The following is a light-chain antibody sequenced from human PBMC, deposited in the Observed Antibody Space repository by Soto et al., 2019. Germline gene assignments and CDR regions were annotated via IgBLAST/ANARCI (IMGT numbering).Light chain of an antibody. Sequence: EIVMTQSPATLSVSPGERATLSCRASQSVSSNLAWYQQKPGQAPRLPIYGASTRATGIPARFSGSGSRTELTHTISSPQSKDCACHYWQQYNNWPPFTFGQRTRLELK. CDR3: QQYNNWPPFT. CDR2: GAS. V-gene: IGKV3-15*01. CDR1: QSVSSN. J-gene: IGKJ5*01.